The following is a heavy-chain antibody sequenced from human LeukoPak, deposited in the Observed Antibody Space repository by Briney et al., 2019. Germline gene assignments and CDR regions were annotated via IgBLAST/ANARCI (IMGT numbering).Heavy chain of an antibody. CDR3: ARDAGSHHDAFDI. V-gene: IGHV4-30-4*01. CDR1: GGSISSGDYY. J-gene: IGHJ3*02. Sequence: SQTLSLTRTVSGGSISSGDYYWSWIRQPPGKGLEWIGYIYYSGSTYYNPSLKSRVTISVDTSKNQFSLKLSSVTAADTAVYYCARDAGSHHDAFDIWGQGTMVTVSS. CDR2: IYYSGST. D-gene: IGHD2-15*01.